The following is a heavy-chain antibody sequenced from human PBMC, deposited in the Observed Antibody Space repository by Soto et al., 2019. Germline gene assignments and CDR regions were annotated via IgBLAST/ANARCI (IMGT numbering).Heavy chain of an antibody. V-gene: IGHV4-59*01. D-gene: IGHD6-13*01. CDR3: ASSPAAYSSSCYMYWFDP. Sequence: SETLSLTCTVSGGSISSYYWSWIRQPPGKGLEWIGYIYYSGSTNYNPSLKSRVTISVDTSKNQFSLKLSSVTAADTAVYYCASSPAAYSSSCYMYWFDPWGKGTPLTVSS. CDR2: IYYSGST. J-gene: IGHJ5*02. CDR1: GGSISSYY.